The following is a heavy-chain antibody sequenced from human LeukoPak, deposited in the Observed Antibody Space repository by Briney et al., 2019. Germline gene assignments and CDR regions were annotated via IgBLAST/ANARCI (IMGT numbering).Heavy chain of an antibody. CDR3: ARVGISGYSYDLSPYYFDY. CDR1: GGSISSYY. Sequence: SETLSLTCTVSGGSISSYYWSWIRQPPGKGLEWIGYIYYSGSTNYNPSLKSRVTISVDTSKNQFSLKLSSVTAADTAVYYCARVGISGYSYDLSPYYFDYWGQGTLVTVSS. V-gene: IGHV4-59*01. D-gene: IGHD5-18*01. J-gene: IGHJ4*02. CDR2: IYYSGST.